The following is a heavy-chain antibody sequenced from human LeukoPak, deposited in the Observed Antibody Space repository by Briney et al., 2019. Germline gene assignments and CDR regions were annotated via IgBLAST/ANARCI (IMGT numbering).Heavy chain of an antibody. D-gene: IGHD3-10*01. Sequence: PSETLSLTCSVSGGSISSGGYYWNWIRQHPGKGLEWIGYIYHSGSTNYNPSLKSRVTISVDTSKNQFSLKLSSVTAADTAVYYCARHDGLLWFGELSLFDYWGQGTLVTVSS. J-gene: IGHJ4*02. CDR2: IYHSGST. CDR3: ARHDGLLWFGELSLFDY. CDR1: GGSISSGGYY. V-gene: IGHV4-39*01.